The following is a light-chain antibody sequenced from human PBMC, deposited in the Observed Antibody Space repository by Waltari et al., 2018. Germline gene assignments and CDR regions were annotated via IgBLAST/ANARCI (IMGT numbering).Light chain of an antibody. J-gene: IGLJ3*02. CDR3: EAWDDSLSVLV. CDR1: SSNIGSSY. V-gene: IGLV1-47*01. CDR2: RNT. Sequence: QSVLTQPPSASGTPGQRVTISCSGSSSNIGSSYLYWYQQVPGTAPKLLISRNTQRPSVVPDRFSGSRSGTSASLAISGLRSEDEADYYCEAWDDSLSVLVFGGGTKVTVL.